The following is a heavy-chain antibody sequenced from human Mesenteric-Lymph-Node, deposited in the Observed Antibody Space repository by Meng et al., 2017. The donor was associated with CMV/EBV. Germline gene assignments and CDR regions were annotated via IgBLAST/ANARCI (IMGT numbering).Heavy chain of an antibody. D-gene: IGHD4-11*01. CDR1: GGSISSSSYY. V-gene: IGHV4-39*07. J-gene: IGHJ4*02. Sequence: SETLSLTCTVSGGSISSSSYYWGWIRQPPGKGLEWIGSIYYSGSTYYNPSLKSRVTISVDTSKNQFSLKLSSATAADTAVYYCARERGSNYAFDCWGQGTLVTVSS. CDR2: IYYSGST. CDR3: ARERGSNYAFDC.